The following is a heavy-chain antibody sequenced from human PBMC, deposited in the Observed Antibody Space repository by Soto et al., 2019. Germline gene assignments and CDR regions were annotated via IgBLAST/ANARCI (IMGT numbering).Heavy chain of an antibody. Sequence: EVQLLESGGGLVQPGGSLRLSCAASGFTFSSYAMNWVRQAPGKGLEWVSGISYGGGSTNYADSVKGRFTISRDNSKNTLYLQMNSQRGEETAVYYCAKGESYYYDSSGYWNYWGQGTLVNVSS. J-gene: IGHJ4*02. CDR3: AKGESYYYDSSGYWNY. V-gene: IGHV3-23*01. CDR1: GFTFSSYA. D-gene: IGHD3-22*01. CDR2: ISYGGGST.